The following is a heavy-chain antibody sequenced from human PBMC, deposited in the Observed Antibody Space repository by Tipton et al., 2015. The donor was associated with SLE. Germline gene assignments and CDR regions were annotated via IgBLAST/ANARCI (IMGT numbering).Heavy chain of an antibody. V-gene: IGHV4-38-2*02. CDR2: IYHSGST. CDR1: GYSISSGYY. Sequence: TLSLTCAVSGYSISSGYYWGWIRQPPGKGLEWIGSIYHSGSTYYNPSLKSRVTISVETSKNQFSLKLSSVSAADTAVYYCARDDIAVAGNWFDPWGQGTLVTVSS. CDR3: ARDDIAVAGNWFDP. D-gene: IGHD6-19*01. J-gene: IGHJ5*02.